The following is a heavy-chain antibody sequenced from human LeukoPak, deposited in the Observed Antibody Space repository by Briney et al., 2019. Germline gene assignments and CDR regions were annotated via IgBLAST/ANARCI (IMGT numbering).Heavy chain of an antibody. Sequence: SVKVSCKASGGTFSSYAISWVRQAPGQGLEWVGGIIPIFGTANYAQKFQGRVTITTDESTSTAYMELSSLRSEDTAVYYCARVNGYREQFGFDYWGQGTLVTVSS. V-gene: IGHV1-69*05. CDR2: IIPIFGTA. D-gene: IGHD3-16*02. CDR1: GGTFSSYA. CDR3: ARVNGYREQFGFDY. J-gene: IGHJ4*02.